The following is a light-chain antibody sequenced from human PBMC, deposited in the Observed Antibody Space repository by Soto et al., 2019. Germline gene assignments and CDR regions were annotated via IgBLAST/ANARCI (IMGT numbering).Light chain of an antibody. CDR2: RNN. V-gene: IGLV1-47*01. CDR3: GAWDTSRSGVF. CDR1: SSYIGYNY. Sequence: QSVLTQPPSASGTPGQRVTISCSGSSSYIGYNYVSWYQQLPGTAPKLLIYRNNQWPSGVPDRFSGSKSGTSASLAISGLRAEEEADYYCGAWDTSRSGVFFGG. J-gene: IGLJ2*01.